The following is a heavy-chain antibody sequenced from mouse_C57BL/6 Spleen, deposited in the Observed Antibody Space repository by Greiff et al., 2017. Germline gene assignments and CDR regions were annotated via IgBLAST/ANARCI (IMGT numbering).Heavy chain of an antibody. V-gene: IGHV1-18*01. J-gene: IGHJ3*01. CDR3: ARAAQALFAY. D-gene: IGHD3-2*02. CDR1: GYTFTDYN. CDR2: INPNNGGT. Sequence: EVQLQQSGPELVKPGASVKIPCKASGYTFTDYNMDWVKQSHGKSLEWIGDINPNNGGTIYNQKFKGKATLTVDKSSSTAYMELRSLTSEDTAVYDCARAAQALFAYWGQGTLVTVSA.